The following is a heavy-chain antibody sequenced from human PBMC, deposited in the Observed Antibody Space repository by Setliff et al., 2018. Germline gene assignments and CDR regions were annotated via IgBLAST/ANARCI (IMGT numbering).Heavy chain of an antibody. V-gene: IGHV4-39*02. CDR3: AGYQGSGSNYKVVNWFDP. D-gene: IGHD3-10*01. CDR1: GGSIRSSTHY. CDR2: IYYSGLT. Sequence: KPSETLSLTCTVSGGSIRSSTHYWGWIRQPPGKGLEWIGTIYYSGLTYYTPSLRSRATISVNTSKNRFSLQLSSVTAADTAVYYCAGYQGSGSNYKVVNWFDPWGQGTLVTVSS. J-gene: IGHJ5*02.